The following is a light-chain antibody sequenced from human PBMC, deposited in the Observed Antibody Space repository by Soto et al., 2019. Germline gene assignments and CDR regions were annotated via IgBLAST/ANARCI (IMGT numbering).Light chain of an antibody. CDR3: QQYDDWLRVT. J-gene: IGKJ3*01. Sequence: EIVMTQSPATLSVSPGERATLSCRASQSVNIYLAWYQQKPGQAPRLLIFGASSRATGIPARFSGSGSGTEFNLTISSLQSEDFAVYFCQQYDDWLRVTFGLGTKVDIK. CDR1: QSVNIY. CDR2: GAS. V-gene: IGKV3D-15*01.